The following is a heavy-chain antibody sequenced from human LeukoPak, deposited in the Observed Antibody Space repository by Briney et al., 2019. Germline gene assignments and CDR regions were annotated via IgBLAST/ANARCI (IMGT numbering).Heavy chain of an antibody. CDR1: GASITSYY. J-gene: IGHJ4*02. CDR3: ARFYGGKVFDY. CDR2: IFNPENT. Sequence: PSETLSLTCTVSGASITSYYWSWIRQPPGKGLEWVAYIFNPENTNYNPSLRSRVTISIDRSKNLSSLKVPSVTAADTAVYYCARFYGGKVFDYWGQGTLVTVSS. V-gene: IGHV4-59*01. D-gene: IGHD4-23*01.